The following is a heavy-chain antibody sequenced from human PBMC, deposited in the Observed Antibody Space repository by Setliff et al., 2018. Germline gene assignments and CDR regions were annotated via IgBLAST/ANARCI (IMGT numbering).Heavy chain of an antibody. Sequence: HPGGSLRLSCAASGFTFSVSAMYWVRQASGKGLEWVGRIRSKSDSYATIYAASVRGRFTISRDDSKNTAYLQMNSLKTEDTAVYYCILIGSSADAFDIWGQGTMVTVSS. CDR1: GFTFSVSA. CDR2: IRSKSDSYAT. D-gene: IGHD6-19*01. CDR3: ILIGSSADAFDI. J-gene: IGHJ3*02. V-gene: IGHV3-73*01.